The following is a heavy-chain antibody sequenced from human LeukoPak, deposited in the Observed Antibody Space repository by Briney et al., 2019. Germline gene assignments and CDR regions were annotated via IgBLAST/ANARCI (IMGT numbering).Heavy chain of an antibody. CDR3: AREVSSIAARPPWFDP. CDR2: INPNSGGG. Sequence: ASVKVSCKASGYTFTDYSMHWVRQAPGQGLESMGWINPNSGGGNYAKKCQGRVTMTRDTSISTASMELSRLRCDDTAVYYCAREVSSIAARPPWFDPWGQGTLVTVSS. CDR1: GYTFTDYS. J-gene: IGHJ5*02. D-gene: IGHD6-6*01. V-gene: IGHV1-2*02.